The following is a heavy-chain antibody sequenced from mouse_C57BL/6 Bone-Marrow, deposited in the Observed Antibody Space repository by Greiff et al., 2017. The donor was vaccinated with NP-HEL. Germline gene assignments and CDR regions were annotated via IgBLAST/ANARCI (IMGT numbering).Heavy chain of an antibody. V-gene: IGHV1-64*01. CDR2: IHPNSGST. CDR1: GYTFTSYW. D-gene: IGHD2-2*01. Sequence: QVQLQQPGAELVKPGASVKLSCKASGYTFTSYWMHWVKQRPGQGLEWIGMIHPNSGSTNYNEKFKSKATLTVDKSSSTAYMQLSSLTSEDSAVYYCARRDDGYPLWLRRRGYAMDYWGQGTSVTVSS. J-gene: IGHJ4*01. CDR3: ARRDDGYPLWLRRRGYAMDY.